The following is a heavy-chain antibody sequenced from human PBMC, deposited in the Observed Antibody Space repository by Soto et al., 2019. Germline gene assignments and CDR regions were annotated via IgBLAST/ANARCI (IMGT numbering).Heavy chain of an antibody. D-gene: IGHD1-1*01. Sequence: SETLSLTCTVSGGSITSYYWSWIRQPPGKGLEWIGYIYYSGITDYNPSLKSRVTISVDTSKSQFSLKLSSVTAADTAVYYCARDMNNPQVYYYGMDVWGQGTTVTVSS. CDR2: IYYSGIT. V-gene: IGHV4-59*01. CDR1: GGSITSYY. CDR3: ARDMNNPQVYYYGMDV. J-gene: IGHJ6*02.